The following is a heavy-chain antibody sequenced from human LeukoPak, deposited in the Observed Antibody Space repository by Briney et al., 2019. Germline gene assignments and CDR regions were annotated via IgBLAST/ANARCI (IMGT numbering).Heavy chain of an antibody. CDR1: GYTFTSYA. V-gene: IGHV1-69*05. CDR3: ARGKVKGSSRGPLDY. CDR2: IIPIFGTA. Sequence: GASVKVSCKASGYTFTSYAISWVRQAPGQGLEWMGGIIPIFGTANYAQKFQGRVTITTDESTSTAYMELSSLRSEDTAVYYCARGKVKGSSRGPLDYWAREPWSPSPQ. J-gene: IGHJ4*02. D-gene: IGHD6-13*01.